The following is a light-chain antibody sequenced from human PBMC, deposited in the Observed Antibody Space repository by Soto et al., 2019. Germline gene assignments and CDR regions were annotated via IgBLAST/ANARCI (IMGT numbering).Light chain of an antibody. CDR3: QQYGSSPTWT. Sequence: EIVLTHSPATLSSFPGERVTLWCMASQTLSNRLAWYQHKPGQAPRLLIYVTSNRATGIPDRFSGSGSGTDFTLTISRLEPEDFAVYYCQQYGSSPTWTFGQGTKVDIK. CDR2: VTS. J-gene: IGKJ1*01. V-gene: IGKV3-20*01. CDR1: QTLSNR.